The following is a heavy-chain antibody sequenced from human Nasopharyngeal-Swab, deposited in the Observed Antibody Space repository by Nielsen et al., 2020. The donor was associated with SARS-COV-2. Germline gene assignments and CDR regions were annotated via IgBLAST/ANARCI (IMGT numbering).Heavy chain of an antibody. CDR2: IIVYNADT. V-gene: IGHV1-18*01. CDR3: ARDIEEWLVVPSLSFDF. CDR1: AYSFLSYG. Sequence: ASFMVSCNASAYSFLSYGINWVRHAPRQGLEWMGWIIVYNADTNYSQKLKGRVSMTTDTSTSTAYMELRNLRSDDTAVYYCARDIEEWLVVPSLSFDFWGQGTLVTVSS. J-gene: IGHJ4*02. D-gene: IGHD3-3*01.